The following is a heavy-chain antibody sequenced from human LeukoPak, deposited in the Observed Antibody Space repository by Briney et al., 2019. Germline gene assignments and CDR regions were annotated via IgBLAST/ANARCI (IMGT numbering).Heavy chain of an antibody. CDR1: GFTFSSYS. CDR3: ARSMIVVVAIDY. D-gene: IGHD3-22*01. CDR2: ISSSSSYI. J-gene: IGHJ4*02. V-gene: IGHV3-21*01. Sequence: GGSLRLSCAASGFTFSSYSMNWVRQAPGKGLEWVSSISSSSSYIYYADSVKGRFTISRDNAKNSLYLQMNSLRAEDTAVYYCARSMIVVVAIDYWSQGTLVTVSS.